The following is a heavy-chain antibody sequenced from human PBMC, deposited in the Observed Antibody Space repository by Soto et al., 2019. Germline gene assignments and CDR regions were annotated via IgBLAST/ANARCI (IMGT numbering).Heavy chain of an antibody. V-gene: IGHV3-23*01. J-gene: IGHJ5*02. CDR2: ISGGGSDT. CDR1: RFTFRSYA. D-gene: IGHD3-3*01. CDR3: AKDDSLEWFFPLDA. Sequence: EVHLLESGGGLVQPGGSLRLSCSASRFTFRSYAMSWVRQAPGKGLEWVSGISGGGSDTYYSDSVRGRFTISRDNSKNTLYLQMNSLRVEDSAVYFCAKDDSLEWFFPLDAWGQGTLVTVSS.